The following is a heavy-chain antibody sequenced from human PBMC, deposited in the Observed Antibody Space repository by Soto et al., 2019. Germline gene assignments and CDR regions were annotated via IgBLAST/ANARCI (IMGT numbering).Heavy chain of an antibody. D-gene: IGHD6-13*01. CDR2: IWYDGSNK. CDR3: ARDEGWWKAGDSSYAYGMDV. V-gene: IGHV3-33*08. Sequence: PGGSLRLSSAASGFTVSSYGMHWVRQAPGKGLEWVAVIWYDGSNKYYADSVKGRFTISRDNSKDTLYLQMNSLRAEDTAVYYSARDEGWWKAGDSSYAYGMDVWGQGTTVTVSS. J-gene: IGHJ6*02. CDR1: GFTVSSYG.